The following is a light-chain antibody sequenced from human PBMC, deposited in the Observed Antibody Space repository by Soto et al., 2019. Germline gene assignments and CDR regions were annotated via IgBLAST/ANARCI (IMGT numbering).Light chain of an antibody. CDR3: QQYNNCPQT. CDR1: TSASSH. Sequence: EIVITQSQATLSVSPGSRATLACRASTSASSHLAWFRQKPGQAPRLLIYGASTRATGIPARFSGSGSGTEFTLTISSLQSEDFAVYYCQQYNNCPQTFGQGTKVEIK. J-gene: IGKJ1*01. CDR2: GAS. V-gene: IGKV3-15*01.